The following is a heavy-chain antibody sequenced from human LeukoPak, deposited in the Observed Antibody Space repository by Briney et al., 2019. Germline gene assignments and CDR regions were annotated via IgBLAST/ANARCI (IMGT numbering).Heavy chain of an antibody. CDR1: VFTFSSYA. V-gene: IGHV3-23*01. J-gene: IGHJ4*02. Sequence: GGSLRLSCAASVFTFSSYAMSWVGQAPGKGLQCVSAISGSGGSTYYADSVKGRFTISRDNSKNTLYLLMNSLRAEDTAVYYCAKHCYDSSGSPRREVDHWGQGTLVTVSS. D-gene: IGHD3-22*01. CDR2: ISGSGGST. CDR3: AKHCYDSSGSPRREVDH.